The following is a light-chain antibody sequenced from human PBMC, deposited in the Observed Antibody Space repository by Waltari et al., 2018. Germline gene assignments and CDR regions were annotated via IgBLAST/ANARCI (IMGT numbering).Light chain of an antibody. CDR1: SGHSSNV. V-gene: IGLV4-69*01. Sequence: HLVLTQSPSASASLGASVKLTCTLSSGHSSNVIAWLQQQPEKGPRYLMKVNSDGSHSKGDKIPDRFSVSSSGTEHYLTISSLQSEDEADYYCQTGGHGTWVFGGGTKLTVL. CDR3: QTGGHGTWV. J-gene: IGLJ3*02. CDR2: VNSDGSH.